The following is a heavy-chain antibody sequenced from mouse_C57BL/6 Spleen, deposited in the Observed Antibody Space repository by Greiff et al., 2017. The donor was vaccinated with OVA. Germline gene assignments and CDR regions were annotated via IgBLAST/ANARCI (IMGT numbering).Heavy chain of an antibody. CDR2: IYPGDGDT. Sequence: VQLQQSGAELVKPGASVKISCKASGYAFSSYWMNWVKQRPGKGLEWIGQIYPGDGDTNYNGKFKGKATLTADKSSSTAYMQLSSLTSEDSAVYFCARGGLGDYYAMDYWGQGTSVTVSS. D-gene: IGHD3-1*01. CDR3: ARGGLGDYYAMDY. CDR1: GYAFSSYW. V-gene: IGHV1-80*01. J-gene: IGHJ4*01.